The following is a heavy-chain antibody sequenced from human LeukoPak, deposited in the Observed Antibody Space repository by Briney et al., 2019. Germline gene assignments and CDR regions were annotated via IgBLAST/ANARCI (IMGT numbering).Heavy chain of an antibody. V-gene: IGHV3-48*01. CDR1: GFRFSSYS. D-gene: IGHD2/OR15-2a*01. Sequence: GRSLRLSCAASGFRFSSYSINWVRQAPGKGREWVSYISGDGNAKHYTDSVKGRFTISRDNAKKALYLQMNSLRAEDTAVYFCARGYVYAFDYWGQGTLVTVSS. CDR2: ISGDGNAK. J-gene: IGHJ4*02. CDR3: ARGYVYAFDY.